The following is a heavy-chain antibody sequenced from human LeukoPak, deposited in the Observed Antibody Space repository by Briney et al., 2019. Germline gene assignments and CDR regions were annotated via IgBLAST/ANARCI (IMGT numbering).Heavy chain of an antibody. D-gene: IGHD3-22*01. CDR3: ARGAIYYYDSSGYPRWFDP. V-gene: IGHV1-69*05. J-gene: IGHJ5*02. CDR2: IIPIFGTA. Sequence: GASVKVSCKASGGTFSSYAISWVRQAPGQGLEWMGGIIPIFGTANYAQKFQGRVTITTDESTSTAYMELSSLRSEDTAVYYCARGAIYYYDSSGYPRWFDPWGQGTLVTVSS. CDR1: GGTFSSYA.